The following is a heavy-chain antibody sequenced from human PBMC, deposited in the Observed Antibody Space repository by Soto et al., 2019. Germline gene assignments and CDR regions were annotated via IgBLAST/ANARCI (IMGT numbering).Heavy chain of an antibody. Sequence: PGGSLRLSCAASGFTFSSYAMHWVRQAPGKGLEWVAVISYDGSNKYYADSVKGRFTISRDNSKNTLYLQMNSLRAEDTAVYYCARDRNVVTMIVEGYYYYYYGMDVWGQGTTVTVSS. CDR1: GFTFSSYA. J-gene: IGHJ6*02. V-gene: IGHV3-30-3*01. CDR3: ARDRNVVTMIVEGYYYYYYGMDV. CDR2: ISYDGSNK. D-gene: IGHD3-22*01.